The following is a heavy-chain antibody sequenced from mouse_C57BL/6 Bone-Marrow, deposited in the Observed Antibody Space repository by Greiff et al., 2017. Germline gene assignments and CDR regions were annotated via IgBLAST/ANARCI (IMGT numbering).Heavy chain of an antibody. J-gene: IGHJ4*01. V-gene: IGHV1-78*01. CDR3: ARSPVYYDSAYYAMDY. CDR2: IYPRDGST. D-gene: IGHD2-4*01. Sequence: VQLQESDAELVKPGASVKISCKVSGYTFTDHTIHWMKQRPEQGLEWIGYIYPRDGSTKYNEKFKGKATLTADKSSSTAYMQLNSLTSEDSAVYFCARSPVYYDSAYYAMDYWGQGTSVTVSS. CDR1: GYTFTDHT.